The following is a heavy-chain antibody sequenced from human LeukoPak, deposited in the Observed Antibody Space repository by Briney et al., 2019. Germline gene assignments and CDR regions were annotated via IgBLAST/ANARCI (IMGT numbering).Heavy chain of an antibody. J-gene: IGHJ1*01. CDR2: ISYDGRKK. CDR3: ASMYFSQYLQH. V-gene: IGHV3-30*04. D-gene: IGHD2-8*01. Sequence: GGSLRLSCAASGFTFSKYAVHWVRQAPGKGLEWVAVISYDGRKKYYADSVKGRFTLFRDNSKNTLYLQMNSLRAEDTAVYYCASMYFSQYLQHWGQGTLVTVSS. CDR1: GFTFSKYA.